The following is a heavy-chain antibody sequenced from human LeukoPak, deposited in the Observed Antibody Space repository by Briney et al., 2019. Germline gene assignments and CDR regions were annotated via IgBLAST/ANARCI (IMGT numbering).Heavy chain of an antibody. Sequence: GGSLRLSCAASGFTFSVYSMNWVRQPPGMGLEWVSYITSNSATIQYADSVKGRFTISRDNAKNSLSLQMNSLRDEDTAVYYCAISVGGHFDYWGQGMLVTVSS. V-gene: IGHV3-48*02. CDR1: GFTFSVYS. D-gene: IGHD3-16*01. CDR2: ITSNSATI. CDR3: AISVGGHFDY. J-gene: IGHJ4*02.